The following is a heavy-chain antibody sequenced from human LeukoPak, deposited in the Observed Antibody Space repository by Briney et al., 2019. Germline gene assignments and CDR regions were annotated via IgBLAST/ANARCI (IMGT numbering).Heavy chain of an antibody. CDR3: ARAGCARYQEGCWGYYYYGMDV. D-gene: IGHD3-16*01. CDR1: GGSFSGYY. J-gene: IGHJ6*02. V-gene: IGHV4-34*01. Sequence: ASETLSLTCGVYGGSFSGYYWNWIRQPPGMGLEWIGEINHRGGTGYNPSLKSRVTISVDTSKNQFSLKLSSVTAADTAVYYCARAGCARYQEGCWGYYYYGMDVWGQGTTVTVSS. CDR2: INHRGGT.